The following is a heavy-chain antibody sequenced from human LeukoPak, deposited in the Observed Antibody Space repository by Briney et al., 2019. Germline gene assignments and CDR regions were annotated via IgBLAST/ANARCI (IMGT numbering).Heavy chain of an antibody. V-gene: IGHV4-59*08. Sequence: KPSETPSLTFTVSGGSLSRYYWSWIRQPPGKGLGWIGYIYYSGSTNYNPSLKSRVTISVDTSKNQFSLKLSSVTAADTAVYYCARHDMDTAGAGLDYFDYWGQGTLVTVSS. CDR2: IYYSGST. D-gene: IGHD5-18*01. CDR1: GGSLSRYY. CDR3: ARHDMDTAGAGLDYFDY. J-gene: IGHJ4*02.